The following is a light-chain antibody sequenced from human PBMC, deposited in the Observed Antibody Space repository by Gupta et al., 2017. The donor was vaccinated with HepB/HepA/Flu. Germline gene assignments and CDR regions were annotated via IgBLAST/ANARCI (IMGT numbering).Light chain of an antibody. J-gene: IGKJ2*01. V-gene: IGKV1-39*01. Sequence: DIQMTQYPSFLFAVVGDRVTITCRASQSIGEYLSWYQQKPGKAPKLLIYAASTLQSGVPSRFSGSGSGTDFILTISSVQPEDFATYSCQQIYNVPRTFGQGTKLEIK. CDR1: QSIGEY. CDR3: QQIYNVPRT. CDR2: AAS.